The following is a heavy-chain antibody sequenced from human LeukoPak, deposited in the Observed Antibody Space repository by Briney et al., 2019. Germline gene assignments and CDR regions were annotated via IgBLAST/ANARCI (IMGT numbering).Heavy chain of an antibody. V-gene: IGHV3-30*03. J-gene: IGHJ4*02. D-gene: IGHD6-13*01. CDR3: ARKPPGRQQPMLN. CDR2: ISYDGSNK. CDR1: GFTFSSYG. Sequence: GGSLRLSCGASGFTFSSYGMHWVRQAPGKGLEWVAVISYDGSNKYYADSVKGRFTISRDNSKNTVYLQMNSLRAEDTAVYYCARKPPGRQQPMLNWGQGTLVTVSS.